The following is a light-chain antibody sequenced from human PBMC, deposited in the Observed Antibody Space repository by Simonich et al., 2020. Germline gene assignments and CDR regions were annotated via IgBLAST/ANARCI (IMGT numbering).Light chain of an antibody. CDR3: CSYAGSYTLV. J-gene: IGLJ2*01. CDR2: DVS. V-gene: IGLV2-11*01. CDR1: SSDVGGYNY. Sequence: QSALTQPASVCGSPGQSITISCTGTSSDVGGYNYVSWYQQHPGKAPKLLIYDVSKRPSGVPDRFSGSKSGNTASLTISGLQAEDEADYYCCSYAGSYTLVFGGGTKLTVL.